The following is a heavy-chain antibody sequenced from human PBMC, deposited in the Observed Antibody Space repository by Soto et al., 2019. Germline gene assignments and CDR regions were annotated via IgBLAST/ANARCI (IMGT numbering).Heavy chain of an antibody. CDR2: ISHTRNA. Sequence: QVQLQESGPSLVRPSETLSLTCTVSNFSISSGTFWGWIRQPPGRGLEWIASISHTRNAYYNPSLKSRVSISVDTSKIQFSLNLSSVTAADTAVYYCAGDVRVGSSNWFDPWGQGTLVTVSS. J-gene: IGHJ5*02. V-gene: IGHV4-38-2*02. CDR1: NFSISSGTF. CDR3: AGDVRVGSSNWFDP. D-gene: IGHD1-26*01.